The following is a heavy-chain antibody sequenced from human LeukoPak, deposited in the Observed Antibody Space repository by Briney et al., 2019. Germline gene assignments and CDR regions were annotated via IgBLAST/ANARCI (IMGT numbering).Heavy chain of an antibody. CDR2: LISNDEE. V-gene: IGHV2-26*01. CDR3: ARIFPNQYYFDY. CDR1: GFSLSNARMG. Sequence: SGPTLVNPTETLTLTCTVSGFSLSNARMGVSWIRQPPGKALEWLAHLISNDEESYSTSLKSRLTISKDTSNSQVVLTMTNMDPVDTATYYCARIFPNQYYFDYWGQGTLVTASS. J-gene: IGHJ4*02. D-gene: IGHD1-14*01.